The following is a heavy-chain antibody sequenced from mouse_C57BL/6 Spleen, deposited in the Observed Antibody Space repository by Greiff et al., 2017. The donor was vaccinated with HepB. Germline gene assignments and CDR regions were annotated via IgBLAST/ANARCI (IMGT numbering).Heavy chain of an antibody. J-gene: IGHJ1*03. CDR1: GYTFTSYW. CDR3: ARYYYGSSYDWYFDV. V-gene: IGHV1-69*01. Sequence: QVQLQQPGAELVMPGASVKLSCKASGYTFTSYWMHWVKQRPGQGLEWIGEIDPSDSDTNYNQKFKGKSTLTVDKSSSTAYMQLSSLTSEDSAVYYCARYYYGSSYDWYFDVWGTGTTVTVSS. D-gene: IGHD1-1*01. CDR2: IDPSDSDT.